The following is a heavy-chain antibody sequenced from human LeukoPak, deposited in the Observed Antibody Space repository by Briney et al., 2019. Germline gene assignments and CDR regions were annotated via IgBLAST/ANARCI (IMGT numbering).Heavy chain of an antibody. CDR1: GYTFTTFW. CDR2: ISPGDSNI. CDR3: ARLIQDDYGAY. D-gene: IGHD5-24*01. Sequence: GESLKISCKGSGYTFTTFWIAWVRQMPGKGLEGRGIISPGDSNIRYSPSFEGQVTISADKSISTAYLQWGSLKASDTAMYYCARLIQDDYGAYWGEGTLVTVSS. J-gene: IGHJ4*02. V-gene: IGHV5-51*01.